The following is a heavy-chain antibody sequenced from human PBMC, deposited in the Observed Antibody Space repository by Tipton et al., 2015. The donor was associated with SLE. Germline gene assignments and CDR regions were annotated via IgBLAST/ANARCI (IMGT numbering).Heavy chain of an antibody. CDR3: SRSRSGNYLSPLDY. CDR1: GFTFDDYA. V-gene: IGHV3-9*01. CDR2: IGWNSGSI. Sequence: SLRLSCAASGFTFDDYAMHWVRQAPGKGLEWVSGIGWNSGSIDYADSVKGRFTISRDDAKNSLYLQMNSLRAEDTALYYCSRSRSGNYLSPLDYWGQGTLVTVSS. J-gene: IGHJ4*02. D-gene: IGHD3-22*01.